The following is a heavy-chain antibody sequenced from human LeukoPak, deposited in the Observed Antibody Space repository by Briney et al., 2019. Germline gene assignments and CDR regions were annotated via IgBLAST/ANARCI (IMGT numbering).Heavy chain of an antibody. CDR2: INHSGST. CDR1: GGSFSGYY. V-gene: IGHV4-34*01. D-gene: IGHD2-15*01. Sequence: PSETLSLTCAVYGGSFSGYYWSWIRQPPGKGLEWIGEINHSGSTNYNPSLKSRVTISVDTSKNQFSLKLSSVTAADTAVYYCAREVVVVVKETGNFDYWGQGTLVTVSS. CDR3: AREVVVVVKETGNFDY. J-gene: IGHJ4*02.